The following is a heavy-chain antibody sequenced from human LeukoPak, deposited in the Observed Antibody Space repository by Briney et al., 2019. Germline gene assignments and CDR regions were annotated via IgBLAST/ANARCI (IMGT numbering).Heavy chain of an antibody. Sequence: SQTLSLTCAISGDSVSSAAWNWIRQSPSRGLEWLGRTYYRSKWYYDYAESVKSRITVNPDTSKNQFSLEVNSVIPEDTAVYYCAREQSGLLLWGQGTRVTVSS. CDR2: TYYRSKWYY. J-gene: IGHJ4*02. V-gene: IGHV6-1*01. D-gene: IGHD2/OR15-2a*01. CDR1: GDSVSSAA. CDR3: AREQSGLLL.